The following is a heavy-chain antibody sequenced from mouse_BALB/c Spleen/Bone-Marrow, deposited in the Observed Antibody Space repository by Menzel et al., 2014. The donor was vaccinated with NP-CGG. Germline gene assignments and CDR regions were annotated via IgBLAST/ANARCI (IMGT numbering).Heavy chain of an antibody. CDR2: IHPNSGNT. J-gene: IGHJ4*01. Sequence: QVQLQQSGSVLVRPGDSVKLSCKASGYTFTSTWTHWAKQRPGQGLEWIGEIHPNSGNTKYNEKLKGKATLTADTSSSTAYVDLSSLTSEDSAVYYCTRDGVGGAMDYWGQGTSVTVSS. D-gene: IGHD2-3*01. CDR1: GYTFTSTW. CDR3: TRDGVGGAMDY. V-gene: IGHV1S130*01.